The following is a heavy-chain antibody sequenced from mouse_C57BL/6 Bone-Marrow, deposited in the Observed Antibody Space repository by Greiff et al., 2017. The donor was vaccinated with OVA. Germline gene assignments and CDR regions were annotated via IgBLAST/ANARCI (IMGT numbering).Heavy chain of an antibody. V-gene: IGHV1-50*01. Sequence: QVQLQQPGAELVKPGAPVKLSCKASGYTFTSYWMQWVKQRPGQGLEWIGEIDPSDSYPNYNPKFKGKATLTVDPSSSTAYMQLSSLTSEDSAVYYCASDYDDYAMDYWGQGTSVTVSS. CDR3: ASDYDDYAMDY. D-gene: IGHD2-4*01. CDR2: IDPSDSYP. CDR1: GYTFTSYW. J-gene: IGHJ4*01.